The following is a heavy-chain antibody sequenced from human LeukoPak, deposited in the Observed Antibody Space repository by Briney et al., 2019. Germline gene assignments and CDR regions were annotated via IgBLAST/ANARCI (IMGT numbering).Heavy chain of an antibody. CDR2: IHYSGNT. CDR1: GGSISKSYY. CDR3: ARHDDC. J-gene: IGHJ4*02. Sequence: PSETLSLTCTVSGGSISKSYYWGWVRQSPGKELEWIGSIHYSGNTYYNPSLKSRVTISIDTSKNQFSLMLTSVTAADTAVYYCARHDDCWGQGTLVTVSS. V-gene: IGHV4-39*07.